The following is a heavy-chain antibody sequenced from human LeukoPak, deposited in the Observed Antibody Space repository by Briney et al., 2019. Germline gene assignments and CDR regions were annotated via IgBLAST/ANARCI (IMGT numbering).Heavy chain of an antibody. J-gene: IGHJ4*02. CDR1: GYTFTSYY. V-gene: IGHV1-46*01. CDR2: INPSGGST. CDR3: ARGASGPKDY. Sequence: ASVKVSCKASGYTFTSYYMHWVRQAPGQGLEWMGIINPSGGSTRYAQKFQGRVTMTRDMPTSTVYMELSGLRSEDTAVYYCARGASGPKDYWGQGTLVTISS. D-gene: IGHD1-26*01.